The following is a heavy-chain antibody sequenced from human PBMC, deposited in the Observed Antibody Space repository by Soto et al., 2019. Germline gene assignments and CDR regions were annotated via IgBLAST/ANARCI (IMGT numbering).Heavy chain of an antibody. Sequence: EVQLLESGGGLVQPGGSLRLSCAASGVTFTSYAMTWVRQVPGEGLQWVSSISKSGDSTYYADSVTGRFTTSRDNSKNTLYLQRNSLRAEDPAIYYCAKGSFGFDYWGQGTLVTVSS. CDR3: AKGSFGFDY. CDR2: ISKSGDST. CDR1: GVTFTSYA. D-gene: IGHD3-10*01. V-gene: IGHV3-23*01. J-gene: IGHJ4*02.